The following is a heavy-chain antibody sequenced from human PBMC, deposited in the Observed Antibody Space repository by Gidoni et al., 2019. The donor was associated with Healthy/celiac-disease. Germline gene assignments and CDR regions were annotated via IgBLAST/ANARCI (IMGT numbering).Heavy chain of an antibody. Sequence: VERVDSGGGVLHPAGCLRRSCAASGVHVTSNAMGWVRPAPGKGMESVSVISGSGGSTYYADSVKGRFTISRDNSKNTLYLQMNSLRAEDTDVYYCAKDLTKGIVVVTAILNWGQGTLVTVSS. CDR3: AKDLTKGIVVVTAILN. J-gene: IGHJ4*02. D-gene: IGHD2-21*02. CDR1: GVHVTSNA. V-gene: IGHV3-23*04. CDR2: ISGSGGST.